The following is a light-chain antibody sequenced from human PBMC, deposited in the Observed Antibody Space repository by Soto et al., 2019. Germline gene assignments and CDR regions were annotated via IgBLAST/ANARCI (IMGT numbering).Light chain of an antibody. J-gene: IGKJ1*01. V-gene: IGKV3-20*01. Sequence: VLSPSPYRLCFWPDPKSTISCRVSQSVSTSYLAWYQQKPGQAPRLLIYGASSRATGIPDRFSGSGSGTDFTLTISRLEPEDFAVYYCQQYGSSPRTFGQGTKVDIK. CDR2: GAS. CDR3: QQYGSSPRT. CDR1: QSVSTSY.